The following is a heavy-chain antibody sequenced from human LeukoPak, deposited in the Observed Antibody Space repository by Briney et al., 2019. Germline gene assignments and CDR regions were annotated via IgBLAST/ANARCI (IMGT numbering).Heavy chain of an antibody. CDR1: GFTFSSYD. CDR2: ISRGVGST. J-gene: IGHJ3*02. V-gene: IGHV3-23*01. Sequence: GGSLRLSCAASGFTFSSYDMSWVRQAPGKGLECVSAISRGVGSTYYADSVKGRFTISRDNSKNTLYLQMNSLRAEDTTVYYCAKEEEDYGDYGDAFDIWGQGTMVTVSS. CDR3: AKEEEDYGDYGDAFDI. D-gene: IGHD4-17*01.